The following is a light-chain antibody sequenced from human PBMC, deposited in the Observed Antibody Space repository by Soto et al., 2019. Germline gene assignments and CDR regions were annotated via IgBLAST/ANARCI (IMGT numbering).Light chain of an antibody. J-gene: IGKJ1*01. CDR3: QQSYNSPQT. V-gene: IGKV1-39*01. CDR2: AAS. Sequence: DIQMTESPSSLSASVGDRVTITCRASQSISSYLNWYKLKPGKPPRLLIYAASSLQSGVPSRFSGSGSGTDFTLTISSLQPEDFETYSCQQSYNSPQTFGRGTKVDIK. CDR1: QSISSY.